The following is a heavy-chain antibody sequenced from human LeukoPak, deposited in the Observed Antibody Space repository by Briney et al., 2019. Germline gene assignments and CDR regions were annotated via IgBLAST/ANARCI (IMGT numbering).Heavy chain of an antibody. V-gene: IGHV4-28*01. CDR3: ASTRSDWFDP. CDR2: IYYSGST. J-gene: IGHJ5*02. Sequence: PSDTLSLTCAVSGYSISSSNWWGWIRQPPGKGLEWIGYIYYSGSTNYNPSLKSRVTISVDTSKNQFSLKLSSVTAADTAVYYCASTRSDWFDPWGQGTLVTVSS. CDR1: GYSISSSNW. D-gene: IGHD1-26*01.